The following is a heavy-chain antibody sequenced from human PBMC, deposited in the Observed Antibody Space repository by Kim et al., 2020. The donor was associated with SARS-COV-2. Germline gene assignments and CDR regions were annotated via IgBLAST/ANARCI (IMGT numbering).Heavy chain of an antibody. V-gene: IGHV4-34*01. D-gene: IGHD6-19*01. Sequence: SETLSLTCAVYGGSFSGYYWSWIRQPPGKGLEWIGEINHSGSTNYNPSLKSRVTISVDTSKNQFSLKLSSVTAADTAVYYCARGYSSGWSAYWGQGTLVTVSS. CDR1: GGSFSGYY. CDR3: ARGYSSGWSAY. J-gene: IGHJ4*02. CDR2: INHSGST.